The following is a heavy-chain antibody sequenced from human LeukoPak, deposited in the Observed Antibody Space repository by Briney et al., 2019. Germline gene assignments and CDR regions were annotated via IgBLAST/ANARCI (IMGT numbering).Heavy chain of an antibody. V-gene: IGHV3-74*01. Sequence: PGGSLTLSCAASGFTFSSHWMHWVRQAPGKGLVWVSRINSDGSSTSYADSVKGRFTISRDNAKNTLYLQMNSLRAEDTAVYYCARAEGIAVAGNYYYGMDVWGQGTLVTVSS. CDR1: GFTFSSHW. CDR3: ARAEGIAVAGNYYYGMDV. J-gene: IGHJ6*02. CDR2: INSDGSST. D-gene: IGHD6-19*01.